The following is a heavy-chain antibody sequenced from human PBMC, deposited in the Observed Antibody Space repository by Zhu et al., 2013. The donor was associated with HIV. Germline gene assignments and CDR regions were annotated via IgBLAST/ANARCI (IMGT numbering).Heavy chain of an antibody. CDR1: GYSFITYG. CDR3: ARSFLAYPTSYGFDF. J-gene: IGHJ4*02. CDR2: ISTNSPNT. V-gene: IGHV1-18*01. D-gene: IGHD3-10*01. Sequence: QDQLVQSGAEMKKPGASVKVSCKASGYSFITYGINWVRQARGQGLEWMGWISTNSPNTDYAQQFQGRITMTTDSSTNTADMELRSLTSDDTAVYFCARSFLAYPTSYGFDFWGQGTLITVSS.